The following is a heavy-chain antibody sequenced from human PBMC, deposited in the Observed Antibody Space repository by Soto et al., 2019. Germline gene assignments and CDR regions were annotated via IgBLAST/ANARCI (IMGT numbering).Heavy chain of an antibody. CDR2: IWNDGSNE. V-gene: IGHV3-33*01. J-gene: IGHJ4*02. Sequence: LRLSCKASGFSFSSYGMHWIRQAPGKGLEWLAIIWNDGSNEYYADSVKGRFTISRDNSKNTLYLQLNNLRAEDTAVYFCARDQTDSGGYSEYWGRGTLVTVSS. CDR1: GFSFSSYG. D-gene: IGHD3-22*01. CDR3: ARDQTDSGGYSEY.